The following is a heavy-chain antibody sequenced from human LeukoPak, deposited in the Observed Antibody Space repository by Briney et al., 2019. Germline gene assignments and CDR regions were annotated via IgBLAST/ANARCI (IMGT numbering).Heavy chain of an antibody. CDR2: INPNSGDT. V-gene: IGHV1-2*02. J-gene: IGHJ4*02. D-gene: IGHD2-21*02. CDR3: ARDGGTALDS. CDR1: GYTFTAYY. Sequence: ASVKVSFKASGYTFTAYYMHWVRQAPGRGLEWVGWINPNSGDTDFAQNFQGRVTMTRDTSISTVYMELTSLRSDDTAVYYCARDGGTALDSWGQGTLVTVSS.